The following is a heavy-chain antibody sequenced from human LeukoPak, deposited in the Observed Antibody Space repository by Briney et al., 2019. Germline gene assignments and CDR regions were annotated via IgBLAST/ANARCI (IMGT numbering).Heavy chain of an antibody. Sequence: SETLSLTCTVSGGSISTYNWNWIRQSAGKGLEWIGRTDTSGTTNFNPSLKSRCTMSIDTSKSQVSLRVTSVTAADTAVYYCAGTRRRERPWGQGTLVTVSS. CDR1: GGSISTYN. CDR2: TDTSGTT. CDR3: AGTRRRERP. J-gene: IGHJ5*02. D-gene: IGHD1-1*01. V-gene: IGHV4-4*07.